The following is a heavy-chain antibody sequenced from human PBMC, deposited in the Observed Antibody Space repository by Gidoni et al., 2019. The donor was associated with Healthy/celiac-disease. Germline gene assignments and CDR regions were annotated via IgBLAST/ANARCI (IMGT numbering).Heavy chain of an antibody. CDR2: MNPNSGNT. Sequence: QVQLVQSGAEVKKPGSSVKVSCKASGYNSTSYVINWVRQATGQGLEWMGWMNPNSGNTGYGQKFQGRVTMTRNTSISTAYMELSSLRSEDTAVYYCARGLCRSTSCQGSLYYYGMDVWGQGTTVTVSS. CDR1: GYNSTSYV. D-gene: IGHD2-2*01. J-gene: IGHJ6*02. CDR3: ARGLCRSTSCQGSLYYYGMDV. V-gene: IGHV1-8*01.